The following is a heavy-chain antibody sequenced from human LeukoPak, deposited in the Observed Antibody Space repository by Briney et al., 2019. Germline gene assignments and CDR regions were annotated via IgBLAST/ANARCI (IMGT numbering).Heavy chain of an antibody. Sequence: GASVKVSCKASGYTFARYGISWVRQAPGQGLEWMGWISANSGYTNYAQNLQGRLTMTTDTSTSTAYMELRSLRADDTAMYYCTRDPAHEEVRGIFIPYFDRWGQGTLVTVSS. CDR3: TRDPAHEEVRGIFIPYFDR. V-gene: IGHV1-18*01. CDR2: ISANSGYT. CDR1: GYTFARYG. J-gene: IGHJ4*02. D-gene: IGHD3-10*01.